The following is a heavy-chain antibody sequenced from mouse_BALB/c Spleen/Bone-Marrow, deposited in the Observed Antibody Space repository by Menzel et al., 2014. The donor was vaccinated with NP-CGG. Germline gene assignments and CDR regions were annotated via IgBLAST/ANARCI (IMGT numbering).Heavy chain of an antibody. CDR2: INSNGGST. CDR1: GFTFSSYG. CDR3: ARPYRYYFDY. V-gene: IGHV5-6-3*01. J-gene: IGHJ2*01. D-gene: IGHD2-14*01. Sequence: EVQLVESGGGLVQPGGSLKLSCAASGFTFSSYGMSWVRQTPDKRLELVATINSNGGSTYYPDSVKGRFTISRDYAKNTLYLQMSSLKSEDTAMYYCARPYRYYFDYWGQGTTLTVSS.